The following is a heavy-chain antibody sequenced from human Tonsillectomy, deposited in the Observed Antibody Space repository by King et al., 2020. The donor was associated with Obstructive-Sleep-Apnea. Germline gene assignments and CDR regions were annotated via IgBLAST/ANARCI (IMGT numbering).Heavy chain of an antibody. D-gene: IGHD1-1*01. CDR3: AREMGKNWYYFEY. CDR2: ISSSGSDT. V-gene: IGHV3-11*05. J-gene: IGHJ4*02. Sequence: VQLVESGGGLVKPGESLRLSCTVSGFNFSDYYMNWVRQAPGKGLEWISYISSSGSDTKYADSVKGRFTVSRDNAKKSLYLQMNSLRAEDTAVYFCAREMGKNWYYFEYWGQGTLVTVSS. CDR1: GFNFSDYY.